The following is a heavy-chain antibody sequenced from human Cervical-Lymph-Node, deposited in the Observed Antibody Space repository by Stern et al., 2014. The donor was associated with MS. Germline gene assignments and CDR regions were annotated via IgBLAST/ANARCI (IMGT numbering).Heavy chain of an antibody. CDR3: AKDPNSSGWYRSAFDI. CDR2: ISWNSGSI. D-gene: IGHD6-19*01. Sequence: EVHLVESGGGLVQPGRSLRLSCAASGFTFDDYAMHWVRQAPGKGLEWVSGISWNSGSIGYADSVKGRFTISRDNAKNSLYLQMNSLRAEDTALYYCAKDPNSSGWYRSAFDIWGQGTMVTVSS. J-gene: IGHJ3*02. CDR1: GFTFDDYA. V-gene: IGHV3-9*01.